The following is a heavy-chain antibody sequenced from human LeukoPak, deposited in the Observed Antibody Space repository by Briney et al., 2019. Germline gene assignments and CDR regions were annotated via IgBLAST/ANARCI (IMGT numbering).Heavy chain of an antibody. CDR1: GFTFSNAW. J-gene: IGHJ4*02. CDR3: PTAVQGGYNN. D-gene: IGHD5-24*01. Sequence: GGSLRLSCAASGFTFSNAWLTWVRQAPGKGLEWVGRIKSKTDGGTTDYAAPVKGRFTISRDDSKNTLYLQMNSLRTEGTAVYYCPTAVQGGYNNWGQGTLVTVSS. V-gene: IGHV3-15*01. CDR2: IKSKTDGGTT.